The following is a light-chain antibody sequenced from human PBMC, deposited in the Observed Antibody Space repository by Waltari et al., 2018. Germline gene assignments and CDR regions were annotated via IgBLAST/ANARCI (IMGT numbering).Light chain of an antibody. CDR2: WAS. J-gene: IGKJ2*01. CDR3: QQWYNGPYT. CDR1: QSVLYSSNNKNY. V-gene: IGKV4-1*01. Sequence: DIVMTQSPDSLAVSLGERATINCKSSQSVLYSSNNKNYLGWYQQKPGQHPKLLVSWASTRESGVPDRFSGSVSGTGFTLTISSLQAEDVAVDNCQQWYNGPYTFVQVTKLEIK.